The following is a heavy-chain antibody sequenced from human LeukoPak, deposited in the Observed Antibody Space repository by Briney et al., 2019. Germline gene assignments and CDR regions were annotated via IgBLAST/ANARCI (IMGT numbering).Heavy chain of an antibody. CDR3: ARGKVYYYDSSGYLGY. D-gene: IGHD3-22*01. J-gene: IGHJ4*02. CDR2: ISSSSSYI. CDR1: GFTFSSYS. Sequence: PGGSLRLSCAASGFTFSSYSMNWVRQAPGKGLEWVSSISSSSSYIYYADSVKGRFTISRDNAKNSLYLQMNSLRAEDTAVYYCARGKVYYYDSSGYLGYWGQGTLVTVSS. V-gene: IGHV3-21*01.